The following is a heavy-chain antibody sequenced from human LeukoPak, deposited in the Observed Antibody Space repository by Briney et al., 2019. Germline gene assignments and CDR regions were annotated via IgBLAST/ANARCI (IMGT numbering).Heavy chain of an antibody. V-gene: IGHV3-9*01. Sequence: GGSLTLSCAASGFTFDDYAMHWVRQAPGKGLEWVSGISWNSGSIGYADSVKGRFTISRDNAKNSLYLQMNSLRADDTALYYCAKDTGYSGYEETLDYWGQGTLVTVSS. CDR3: AKDTGYSGYEETLDY. CDR1: GFTFDDYA. D-gene: IGHD5-12*01. CDR2: ISWNSGSI. J-gene: IGHJ4*02.